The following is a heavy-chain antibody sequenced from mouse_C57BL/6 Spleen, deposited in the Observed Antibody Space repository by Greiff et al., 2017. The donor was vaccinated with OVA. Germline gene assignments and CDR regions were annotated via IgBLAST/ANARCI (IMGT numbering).Heavy chain of an antibody. CDR1: GYTFTSYW. D-gene: IGHD1-1*01. CDR2: IDPSDSYT. V-gene: IGHV1-69*01. J-gene: IGHJ4*01. CDR3: ARGSNPLAMDY. Sequence: QVQLQQSGAELVMPGASVKLSCKASGYTFTSYWMHWVKQRPGQGLEWIGEIDPSDSYTNYNQKFKGKSTLTVDKSSSTAYMQLSSLTSEDSAVYYCARGSNPLAMDYWGQGTSVTVSS.